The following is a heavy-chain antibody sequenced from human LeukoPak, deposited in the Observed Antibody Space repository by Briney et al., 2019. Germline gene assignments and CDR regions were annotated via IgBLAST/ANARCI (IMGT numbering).Heavy chain of an antibody. D-gene: IGHD5-12*01. CDR2: IIPIFGPA. J-gene: IGHJ6*03. Sequence: AASVKVSCKASGGTFSSYGVTWVRQAPGQGLEWMGGIIPIFGPANYAQKFQGRVTITTDESASTAYMELSSLTSEDTAVYFCARPPYGWLHYYYYMDVWGQGTTVTVSS. CDR3: ARPPYGWLHYYYYMDV. CDR1: GGTFSSYG. V-gene: IGHV1-69*05.